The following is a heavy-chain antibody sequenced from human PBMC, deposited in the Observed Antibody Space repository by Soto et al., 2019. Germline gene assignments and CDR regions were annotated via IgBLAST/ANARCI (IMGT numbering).Heavy chain of an antibody. Sequence: QITLKGSGPTLVKPTQTLTLTCTFSGFSLSTTGVGVGWIRPPAGKALEWLALIYWDDDKRYSPFLNSRLTITKDTSKNQVVLTMTNMDPVDTATYYCARARLYCTGGSCTTWFDYWGQGTLVTVSS. V-gene: IGHV2-5*02. CDR1: GFSLSTTGVG. CDR2: IYWDDDK. CDR3: ARARLYCTGGSCTTWFDY. J-gene: IGHJ4*02. D-gene: IGHD2-15*01.